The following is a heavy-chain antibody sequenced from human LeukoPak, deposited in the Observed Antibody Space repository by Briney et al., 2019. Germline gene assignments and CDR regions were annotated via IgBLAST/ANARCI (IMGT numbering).Heavy chain of an antibody. Sequence: PGGSLRLSCAASGFTFNDYYMSWIRQAPGKGLDWVSAIGTGGDTHYADSVKGRFTVSRDSSKSTLYLHMDSLRADDTAVYYCAKLRPYGTTWYGGVVNWGQGTLVTVSS. D-gene: IGHD6-13*01. CDR2: IGTGGDT. V-gene: IGHV3-23*01. CDR3: AKLRPYGTTWYGGVVN. CDR1: GFTFNDYY. J-gene: IGHJ4*02.